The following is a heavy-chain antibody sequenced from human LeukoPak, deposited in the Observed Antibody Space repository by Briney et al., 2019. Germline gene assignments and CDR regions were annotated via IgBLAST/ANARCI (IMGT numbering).Heavy chain of an antibody. CDR3: AKNIGGLDY. Sequence: GGSLRLSCAASGFTFSSYGMSWVRQAPGKGLEWVSAIINNGGSTYYADSVKGRFTISRDNSKNTLYLQMNSLRAEDTAIYYCAKNIGGLDYWGQGALVTVSS. D-gene: IGHD3-10*01. CDR1: GFTFSSYG. J-gene: IGHJ4*02. V-gene: IGHV3-23*01. CDR2: IINNGGST.